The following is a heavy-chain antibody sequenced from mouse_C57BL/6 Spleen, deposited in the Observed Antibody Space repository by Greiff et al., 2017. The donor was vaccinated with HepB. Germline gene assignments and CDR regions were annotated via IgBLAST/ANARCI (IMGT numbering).Heavy chain of an antibody. J-gene: IGHJ2*01. CDR3: ARSTMVTRYYFDY. V-gene: IGHV1-61*01. Sequence: QVQLQQSGAELVRPGSSVKLSCKASGYTFTSYWMDWVKQRPGQGLEWIGNIYPSDSETHYNQKFKDKATLTVDKSSSTAYMQLSSLTSEYSAVYYCARSTMVTRYYFDYWGQGTTLTVSS. CDR2: IYPSDSET. D-gene: IGHD2-2*01. CDR1: GYTFTSYW.